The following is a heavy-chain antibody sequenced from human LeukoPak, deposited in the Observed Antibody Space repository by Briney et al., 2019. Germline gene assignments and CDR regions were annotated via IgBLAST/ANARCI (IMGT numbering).Heavy chain of an antibody. D-gene: IGHD2-21*01. Sequence: ASVKVSCKTSGYIFTNYYIHRVRQAPGQGLEWMGWINPDSGGTNYAQKFQGRVTMTRDASISTAYMELSRLRSDDTAVYYCARGRDYSGVTFNWFDPWGQGTLVTVSS. CDR3: ARGRDYSGVTFNWFDP. CDR1: GYIFTNYY. J-gene: IGHJ5*02. V-gene: IGHV1-2*02. CDR2: INPDSGGT.